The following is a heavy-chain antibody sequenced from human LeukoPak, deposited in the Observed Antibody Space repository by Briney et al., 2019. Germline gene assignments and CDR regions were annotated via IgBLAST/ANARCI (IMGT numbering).Heavy chain of an antibody. CDR2: IYTSGST. Sequence: RASETLSLTCTVSGGSISSGSYYWSWIRQPAGKGLEWIGRIYTSGSTNYNPSLKSRFTISVDTSKNQFSLKLSSVTAADTAVYYCARTASHFVRGVIRWFDPWGQGTLVTVSS. V-gene: IGHV4-61*02. J-gene: IGHJ5*02. CDR1: GGSISSGSYY. CDR3: ARTASHFVRGVIRWFDP. D-gene: IGHD3-10*01.